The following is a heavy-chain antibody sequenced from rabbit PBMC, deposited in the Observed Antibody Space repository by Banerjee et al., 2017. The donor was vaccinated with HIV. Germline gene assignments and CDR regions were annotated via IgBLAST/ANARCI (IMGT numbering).Heavy chain of an antibody. V-gene: IGHV1S45*01. CDR3: ARGHAGSSWGLDL. J-gene: IGHJ3*01. D-gene: IGHD4-2*01. CDR1: GFDFSSNYW. Sequence: QEQLEESGGDLVKPGASLTLTCTASGFDFSSNYWICWVRQAPGKGLEWIGYVYTGSGVTWYADWVNGRFTISKASSTTVTLKLNSLTAADTATYFCARGHAGSSWGLDLWGPGTLVTVS. CDR2: VYTGSGVT.